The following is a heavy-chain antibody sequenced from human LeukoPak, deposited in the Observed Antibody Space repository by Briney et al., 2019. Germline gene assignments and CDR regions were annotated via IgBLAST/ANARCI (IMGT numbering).Heavy chain of an antibody. D-gene: IGHD3-22*01. CDR2: IYTSGST. CDR3: ARDCFYYHHSGYYGFDY. CDR1: GGSISSYY. Sequence: PSETLSLTCTVSGGSISSYYWSWIRQPAGKGLEWIGRIYTSGSTNYNPSLKSRVTMSVDTSKNQFSLKLSSVTAADTAVYYCARDCFYYHHSGYYGFDYWGQGTLVTVSS. J-gene: IGHJ4*02. V-gene: IGHV4-4*07.